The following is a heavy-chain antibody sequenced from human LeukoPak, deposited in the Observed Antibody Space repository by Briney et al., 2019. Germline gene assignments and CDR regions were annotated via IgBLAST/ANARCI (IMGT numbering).Heavy chain of an antibody. J-gene: IGHJ4*02. D-gene: IGHD4-17*01. CDR2: IYYSGST. Sequence: SETLSLTCAVSGDSISNYYWSWIRQPPGKGLEWIGYIYYSGSTNYNPSLKSRVTISVDTSKNQFSLKLSSVTAADTAVYYCAREVRSWTVTTGRFDYWGQGTLVTVSS. CDR1: GDSISNYY. CDR3: AREVRSWTVTTGRFDY. V-gene: IGHV4-59*01.